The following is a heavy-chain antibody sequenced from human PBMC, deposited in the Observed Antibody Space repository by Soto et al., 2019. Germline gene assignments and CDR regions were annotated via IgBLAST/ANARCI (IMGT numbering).Heavy chain of an antibody. CDR1: GFTFSSYA. J-gene: IGHJ6*02. Sequence: GGSLRLSCAASGFTFSSYAMSWVRQAPGKGLEWVSAISGSGGSTYYADSVKGRFTISRDNSKNTLYLQMNSLRAEDTAVYYCANRLVRGVIKTYYYYYGMDVWGQGTTVTVSS. D-gene: IGHD3-10*02. CDR3: ANRLVRGVIKTYYYYYGMDV. CDR2: ISGSGGST. V-gene: IGHV3-23*01.